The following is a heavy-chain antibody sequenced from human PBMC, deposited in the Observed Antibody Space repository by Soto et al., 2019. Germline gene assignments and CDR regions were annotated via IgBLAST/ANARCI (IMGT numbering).Heavy chain of an antibody. CDR2: ISAYNGNT. V-gene: IGHV1-18*01. D-gene: IGHD5-18*01. J-gene: IGHJ4*02. Sequence: ASVKVSCKASGYTFTSYGISWVRQAPGQGLEWMGWISAYNGNTNYAQKLQGRVTMTTDTSTSTAYMELRSLRSDDTAVYYCARVYTDVDTAMVCFDYWGQGTLVTVSS. CDR3: ARVYTDVDTAMVCFDY. CDR1: GYTFTSYG.